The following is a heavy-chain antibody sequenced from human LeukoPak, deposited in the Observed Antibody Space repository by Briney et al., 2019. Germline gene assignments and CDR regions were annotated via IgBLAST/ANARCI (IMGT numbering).Heavy chain of an antibody. Sequence: SETLSLTCAVYGGSFSGYYWSWIRQPPGKGLEWIGYIYYSGSTNYNPSLKSRVTISVDTSKNQFSLKLSSVTAADTAVYYCARSNYLNWFDPWGQGTLVTVSS. CDR2: IYYSGST. J-gene: IGHJ5*02. D-gene: IGHD4-11*01. CDR1: GGSFSGYY. V-gene: IGHV4-59*01. CDR3: ARSNYLNWFDP.